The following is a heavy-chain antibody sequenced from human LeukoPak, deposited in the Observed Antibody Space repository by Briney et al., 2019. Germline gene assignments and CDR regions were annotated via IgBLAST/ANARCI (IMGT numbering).Heavy chain of an antibody. CDR2: IYYSGST. Sequence: SETLSLTCTVSGGSISSSSYYWGWIRQPPGKGLEWIGSIYYSGSTYYNPSLKSRVTISVDTSKNQFSLKLSSVTAADTAVYYCARDSGPQVLLWFGELPPQNFDYWGQGTLVTVSS. CDR1: GGSISSSSYY. CDR3: ARDSGPQVLLWFGELPPQNFDY. J-gene: IGHJ4*02. V-gene: IGHV4-39*07. D-gene: IGHD3-10*01.